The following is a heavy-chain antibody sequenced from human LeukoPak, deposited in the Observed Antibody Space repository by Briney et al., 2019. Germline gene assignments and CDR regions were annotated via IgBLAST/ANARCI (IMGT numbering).Heavy chain of an antibody. Sequence: PGGSLRLSCAASGFTFSSYEMNWVRQAPGKGLEWLSHIRRSGSTIYYADSVKGRFTISRDNAKNSLYLQMNSLRADDTAVYYCARVKEASAFDIWGRGTMVTVSS. V-gene: IGHV3-48*03. CDR3: ARVKEASAFDI. CDR1: GFTFSSYE. J-gene: IGHJ3*02. D-gene: IGHD5-12*01. CDR2: IRRSGSTI.